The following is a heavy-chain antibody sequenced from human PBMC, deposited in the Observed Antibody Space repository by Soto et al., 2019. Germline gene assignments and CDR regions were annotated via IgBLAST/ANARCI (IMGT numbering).Heavy chain of an antibody. CDR3: ARDLDIVVVVAATPFYYYGMDV. V-gene: IGHV1-69*13. CDR2: IIPIFGTA. CDR1: GGTFSSYA. Sequence: ASVKVSCKASGGTFSSYAISWVRQAPGQGLEWMGGIIPIFGTANYAQKFQGRVTITADESTSTAYMELSSLRSEDTAVYYCARDLDIVVVVAATPFYYYGMDVWGQGTTVTVSS. J-gene: IGHJ6*02. D-gene: IGHD2-15*01.